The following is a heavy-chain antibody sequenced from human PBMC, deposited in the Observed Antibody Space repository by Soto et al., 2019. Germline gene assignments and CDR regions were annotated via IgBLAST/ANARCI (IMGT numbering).Heavy chain of an antibody. Sequence: QVQLEQSGVEVKKPGASVKVTCKTSGHTLWNFGISWVRQAPGQGLEWMGWISPYNDATKYAQKFQGRCTLTTDTAISPAYMVLRSLRSADTAVSYCARLRSSGYLTHYSSGMDVWGQGTTVTVSS. D-gene: IGHD3-22*01. CDR2: ISPYNDAT. CDR1: GHTLWNFG. CDR3: ARLRSSGYLTHYSSGMDV. J-gene: IGHJ6*02. V-gene: IGHV1-18*01.